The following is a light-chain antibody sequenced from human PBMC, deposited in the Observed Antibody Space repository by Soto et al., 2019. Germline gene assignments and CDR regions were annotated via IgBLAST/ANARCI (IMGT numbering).Light chain of an antibody. CDR2: QTS. CDR1: QYVSRH. J-gene: IGKJ1*01. V-gene: IGKV3-11*01. CDR3: HQRQSWPRT. Sequence: EIVLTQSPATLSLSPGERATLSCRASQYVSRHLAWYQQKPGQAPRLLIYQTSLRAAGIPARFSASGSGTDFTLTISDVQPEDFALYYCHQRQSWPRTFGQGTKVDIK.